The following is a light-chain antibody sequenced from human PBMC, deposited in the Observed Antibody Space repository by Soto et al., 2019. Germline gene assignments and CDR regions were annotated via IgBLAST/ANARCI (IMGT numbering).Light chain of an antibody. CDR1: QIVTSNY. V-gene: IGKV3-20*01. CDR3: QHYVSPPIT. J-gene: IGKJ5*01. CDR2: GAS. Sequence: IVFTQAPGTLSLSPGESATLSCRASQIVTSNYLAWYKQKHGQAPSLLMYGASSRAIHTPDRFSGTGSGTDFTITISRLEPEDCAVYECQHYVSPPITFGQGTRLEIK.